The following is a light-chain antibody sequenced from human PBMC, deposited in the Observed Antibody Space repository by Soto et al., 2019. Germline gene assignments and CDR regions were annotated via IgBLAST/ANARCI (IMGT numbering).Light chain of an antibody. CDR3: QKYNNAPFT. J-gene: IGKJ3*01. V-gene: IGKV1-27*01. CDR2: AAS. CDR1: QGISNY. Sequence: DIQMTQSPSSLSASVGDRVTITCRASQGISNYLAWYQQKPGKVPKLLIYAASTLQSGVPSRFSGSGYGTEFTLNITSLQPEDVATYYCQKYNNAPFTFGPGTKVDIK.